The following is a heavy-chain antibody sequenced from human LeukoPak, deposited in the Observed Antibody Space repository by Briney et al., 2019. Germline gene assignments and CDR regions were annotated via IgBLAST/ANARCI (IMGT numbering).Heavy chain of an antibody. J-gene: IGHJ4*02. CDR3: AKDSSNWDAPYYFDY. Sequence: GGSLRLSCAASGFSFSSYGMHWVRQAPGKGLEWVAVILYDGSNKYYADSVKGRFTISRDNSKNTLYLQMNSLRGEDTAVYYCAKDSSNWDAPYYFDYWGQGTLVTVSS. D-gene: IGHD1-1*01. V-gene: IGHV3-30*18. CDR1: GFSFSSYG. CDR2: ILYDGSNK.